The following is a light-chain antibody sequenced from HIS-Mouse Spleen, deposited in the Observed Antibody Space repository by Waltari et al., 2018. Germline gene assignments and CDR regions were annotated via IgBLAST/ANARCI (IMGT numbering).Light chain of an antibody. V-gene: IGLV2-14*03. CDR1: SSDVGGYNY. Sequence: QSALTQPASVSGSPGQSITISCPGTSSDVGGYNYVSWYQQHPGKAPNLMIYDVSNPPSGVSNRFSGSKSGNTASLTISGLQAEDEADYYCSSYTSSSTEVFGGGTKLTVL. J-gene: IGLJ2*01. CDR2: DVS. CDR3: SSYTSSSTEV.